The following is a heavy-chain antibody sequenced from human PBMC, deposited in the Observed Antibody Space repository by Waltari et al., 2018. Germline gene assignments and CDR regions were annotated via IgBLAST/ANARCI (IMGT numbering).Heavy chain of an antibody. D-gene: IGHD2-21*01. CDR3: ATDTGALWMDV. CDR2: INPSGGGT. J-gene: IGHJ6*02. Sequence: QVQLVQSGAEVKKPGASVKISCKTSEYTFASSYVHWVRQAPGQGLEWMGIINPSGGGTIYAQRFQGRVTMTRDTSTSTVYMELSSLKSEDTAVYYCATDTGALWMDVWGQGTTVTVSS. V-gene: IGHV1-46*01. CDR1: EYTFASSY.